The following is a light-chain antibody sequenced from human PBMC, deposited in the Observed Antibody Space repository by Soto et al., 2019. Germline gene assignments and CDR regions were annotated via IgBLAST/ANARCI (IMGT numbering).Light chain of an antibody. Sequence: QSALTQPASVSGSPGQSITISCTGTSSDIGTYNYVSWYQQHPGKVPKLMIYEVSNRPSGVSNRFSGSKSGNTASLAISGLQAEDEADYYCSSYTTSSTQVFGGGTQPTVL. CDR3: SSYTTSSTQV. CDR1: SSDIGTYNY. J-gene: IGLJ3*02. CDR2: EVS. V-gene: IGLV2-14*01.